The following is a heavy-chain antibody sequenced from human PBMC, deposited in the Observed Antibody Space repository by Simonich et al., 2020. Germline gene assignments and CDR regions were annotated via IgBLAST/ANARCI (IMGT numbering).Heavy chain of an antibody. D-gene: IGHD4-17*01. J-gene: IGHJ4*02. Sequence: EVQLVESGGGLVQPGGSLRLSCAASGFTFSSYEMNWVRQAPGKGLGGVSYIRGGGSTIYYADSVKGRFTISRDNAKNSLYLQMNSLRAEDTAVYYCARHYYGDYYFDYWGQGTLVTVSS. CDR1: GFTFSSYE. CDR2: IRGGGSTI. V-gene: IGHV3-48*03. CDR3: ARHYYGDYYFDY.